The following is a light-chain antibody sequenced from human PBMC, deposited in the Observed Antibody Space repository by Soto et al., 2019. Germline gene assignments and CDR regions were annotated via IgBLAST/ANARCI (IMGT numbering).Light chain of an antibody. J-gene: IGLJ3*02. Sequence: QAVVTQEPSLTVSPGGTVTLTCGSSTGAVTSGHYPYWFQQKPGLAPRTLIHDTDDKPSWTPARFSGSLLGGKAALTLSGAQAEDEAVYYCFLTYSGDYGALRVFGGGTKLTVL. CDR2: DTD. CDR3: FLTYSGDYGALRV. V-gene: IGLV7-46*01. CDR1: TGAVTSGHY.